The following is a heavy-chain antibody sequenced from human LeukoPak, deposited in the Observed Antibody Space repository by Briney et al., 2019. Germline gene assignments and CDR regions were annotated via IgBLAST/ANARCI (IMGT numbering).Heavy chain of an antibody. V-gene: IGHV4-59*08. CDR1: GGSISSYY. J-gene: IGHJ3*02. D-gene: IGHD5-18*01. Sequence: PTETLSLTCGVSGGSISSYYWSWIPQPPGKGRELVAYIYYNGNTNYNPSFKGRVTISVDMSKNQFSLKLTSVAAADTAIYYCARQPSATAAFDIWGQGTMV. CDR2: IYYNGNT. CDR3: ARQPSATAAFDI.